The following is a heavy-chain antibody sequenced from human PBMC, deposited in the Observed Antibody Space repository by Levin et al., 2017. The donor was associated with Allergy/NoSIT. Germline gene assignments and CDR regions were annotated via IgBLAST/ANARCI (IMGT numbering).Heavy chain of an antibody. V-gene: IGHV4-39*01. CDR1: GGSISSSSYY. J-gene: IGHJ4*02. Sequence: GSLRLSCTVSGGSISSSSYYWGWIRQPPGKGLEWIGSIYYSGSTYYNPSLKSRVTISVDTSKNQFSLKLSSVTAADTAVYYCARLKELLWFGELIYWGQGTLVTVSS. D-gene: IGHD3-10*01. CDR2: IYYSGST. CDR3: ARLKELLWFGELIY.